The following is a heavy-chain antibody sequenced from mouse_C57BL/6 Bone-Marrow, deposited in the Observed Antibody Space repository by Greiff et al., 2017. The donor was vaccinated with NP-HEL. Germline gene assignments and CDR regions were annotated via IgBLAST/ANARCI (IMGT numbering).Heavy chain of an antibody. CDR1: GYTFTSYW. CDR2: INPSNGGT. Sequence: QVQLQQPGTELVKPGASVKLSCKASGYTFTSYWMHWVKQRPGQGLEWIGNINPSNGGTNYNEKFKSKATLTVDKSSSTAYMQLSSLTSEDSAVYYCARRPRYYYGSSPYYAMDYWGQGTSVTVSS. V-gene: IGHV1-53*01. CDR3: ARRPRYYYGSSPYYAMDY. J-gene: IGHJ4*01. D-gene: IGHD1-1*01.